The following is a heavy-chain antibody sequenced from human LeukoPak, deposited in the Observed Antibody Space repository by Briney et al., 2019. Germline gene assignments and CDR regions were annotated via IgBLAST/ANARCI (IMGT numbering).Heavy chain of an antibody. Sequence: GGSLRLSCAAFGFTFSSYAMSWVRQAPGKGLEWVSAISGSGGSTYYADSVKGRFTISRDNSKNTLYLQMNSLRAEDTAVYYCAKLESIAVAGTCDYWGQGTLVTVSS. CDR3: AKLESIAVAGTCDY. D-gene: IGHD6-19*01. V-gene: IGHV3-23*01. J-gene: IGHJ4*02. CDR1: GFTFSSYA. CDR2: ISGSGGST.